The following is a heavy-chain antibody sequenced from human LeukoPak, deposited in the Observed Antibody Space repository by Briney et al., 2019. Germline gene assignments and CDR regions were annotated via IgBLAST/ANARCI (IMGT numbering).Heavy chain of an antibody. D-gene: IGHD6-13*01. J-gene: IGHJ4*02. CDR2: ISSSSFYI. Sequence: GGSLRLSCAASGFTFSSYSMNWVRQAPGKGLEWVSFISSSSFYIYYADSVKGRFTISRDNAKNSLYLQMNSLRAEDTAVYYCAMFSQGIAAPSTLDYWGQGTLVTVSS. CDR3: AMFSQGIAAPSTLDY. CDR1: GFTFSSYS. V-gene: IGHV3-21*01.